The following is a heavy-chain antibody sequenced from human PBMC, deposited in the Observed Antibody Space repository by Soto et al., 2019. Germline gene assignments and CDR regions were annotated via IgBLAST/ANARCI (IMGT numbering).Heavy chain of an antibody. CDR2: MNPNSGNT. D-gene: IGHD6-6*01. CDR1: GYTFTSYD. CDR3: ARGVPTHYYYYYGMDV. J-gene: IGHJ6*02. V-gene: IGHV1-8*01. Sequence: QVQLVQSGAEVKKPGASVKVSCKASGYTFTSYDINWVRQATGQGLERMGWMNPNSGNTGYAQKFQGRVTMTRNTSISTAYMELSSLRSEDTAVYYCARGVPTHYYYYYGMDVWGQGTTVTVSS.